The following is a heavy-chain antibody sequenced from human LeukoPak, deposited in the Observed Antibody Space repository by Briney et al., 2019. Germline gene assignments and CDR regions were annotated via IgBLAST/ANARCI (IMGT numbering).Heavy chain of an antibody. CDR3: ARERPSGGIARDY. J-gene: IGHJ4*02. CDR2: INPNSGDT. Sequence: GASVKVSCKASGYTFIGYYMYWVRQAPGQGLEWMGRINPNSGDTIYAQKVQGRVTMTMDTSISTAHMELSRLRSDDTAVYYCARERPSGGIARDYWGEGTLVTVSS. V-gene: IGHV1-2*02. D-gene: IGHD2-15*01. CDR1: GYTFIGYY.